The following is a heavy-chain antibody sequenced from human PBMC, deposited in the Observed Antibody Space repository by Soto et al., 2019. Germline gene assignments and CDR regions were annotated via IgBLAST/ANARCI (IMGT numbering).Heavy chain of an antibody. CDR1: GFTFSDYY. V-gene: IGHV3-11*05. CDR3: ARGLGGYCGYSAY. D-gene: IGHD5-12*01. CDR2: ISSSGSDT. J-gene: IGHJ4*02. Sequence: QVQLVESGGGLVKPGGCLRLSCAASGFTFSDYYMSWIRQAPGKGLGWVSYISSSGSDTNYADSVKGRYTVSRDNAKNSWYLQMNSVRAEDTAVYYVARGLGGYCGYSAYWGRGTQVTVPS.